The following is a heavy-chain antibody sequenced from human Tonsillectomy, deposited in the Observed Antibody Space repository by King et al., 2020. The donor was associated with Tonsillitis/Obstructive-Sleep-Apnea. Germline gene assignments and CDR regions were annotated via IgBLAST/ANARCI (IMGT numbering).Heavy chain of an antibody. CDR2: TSGDGGST. D-gene: IGHD3-3*01. J-gene: IGHJ4*02. CDR3: AKESDYDFWSGYYDF. Sequence: VQLVESGGGLVQPGGSLRLSCAASGFSFSNYAMSWVRQAPGNGLEWVSGTSGDGGSTYYADSVKCRFTISRDNSKNTLYLQMNSLRADDTAVYFCAKESDYDFWSGYYDFWGQGTLATVSS. CDR1: GFSFSNYA. V-gene: IGHV3-23*04.